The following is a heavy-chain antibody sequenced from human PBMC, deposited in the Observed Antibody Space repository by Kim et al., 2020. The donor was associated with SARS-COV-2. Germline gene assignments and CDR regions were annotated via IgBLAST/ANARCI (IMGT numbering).Heavy chain of an antibody. J-gene: IGHJ6*02. CDR3: SRVPPGSPYYYGMDV. D-gene: IGHD3-10*01. Sequence: DSGKGRFTIARDNSKNKLYLQMKSLRAEDTAVYYCSRVPPGSPYYYGMDVWGQGTTVTVSS. V-gene: IGHV3-30*07.